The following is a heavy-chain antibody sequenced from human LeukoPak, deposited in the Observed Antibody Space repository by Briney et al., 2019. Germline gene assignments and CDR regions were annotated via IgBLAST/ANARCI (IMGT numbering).Heavy chain of an antibody. J-gene: IGHJ4*02. CDR1: GFTFSSYS. Sequence: GGSLRLSCAGSGFTFSSYSMNWVRQAPGKGLEWVSYISSSSNIIDYTDSVKGRFTISRDNAKNSLYLQMNSLRAEDTALYYCARARGYSYGYSDYWGQGTLVTVSS. D-gene: IGHD5-18*01. CDR3: ARARGYSYGYSDY. V-gene: IGHV3-48*01. CDR2: ISSSSNII.